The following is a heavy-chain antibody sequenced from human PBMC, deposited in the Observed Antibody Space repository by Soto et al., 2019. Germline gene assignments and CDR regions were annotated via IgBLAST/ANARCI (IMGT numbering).Heavy chain of an antibody. CDR3: ARQRFGELSHFDY. CDR1: GGSVSGYY. J-gene: IGHJ4*02. V-gene: IGHV4-4*08. CDR2: IYSSGNT. Sequence: QVQLQESGPGLVKPSETLSLTCTVSGGSVSGYYWSWIRQPPGKGLEWIGYIYSSGNTKYNPSLKSRITMSLDTPKNQFSLKVTSLTATDTAVYYCARQRFGELSHFDYWVQGTLVTVSS. D-gene: IGHD3-10*01.